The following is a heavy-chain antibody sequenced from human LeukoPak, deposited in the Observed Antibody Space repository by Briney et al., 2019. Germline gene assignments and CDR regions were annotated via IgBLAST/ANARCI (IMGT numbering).Heavy chain of an antibody. V-gene: IGHV3-23*01. CDR1: GFTINNHD. D-gene: IGHD5-18*01. CDR2: INGNGAST. Sequence: GGSLRLSCAVSGFTINNHDMSWVRQAPGKGLEWVSGINGNGASTYYSDSVKGRFTISRDNSKNTLYLQMSSLRAEDTAIYYCAKDQGYSYYYLDYWGQGTLVTVSS. J-gene: IGHJ4*02. CDR3: AKDQGYSYYYLDY.